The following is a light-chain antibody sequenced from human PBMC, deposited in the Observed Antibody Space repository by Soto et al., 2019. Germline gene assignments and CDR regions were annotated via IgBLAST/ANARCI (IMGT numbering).Light chain of an antibody. CDR1: GNNVGAYNY. CDR2: GVV. CDR3: CSYAGGYTYL. V-gene: IGLV2-11*01. Sequence: QSALALPRSVTGTPGQSVTISCIGTGNNVGAYNYVSWYQQHPGRPPKLLIYGVVRWPSGVPDRFSGSKSGNTASLTISGLQAEDEADYFCCSYAGGYTYLCGTGTKVTVL. J-gene: IGLJ1*01.